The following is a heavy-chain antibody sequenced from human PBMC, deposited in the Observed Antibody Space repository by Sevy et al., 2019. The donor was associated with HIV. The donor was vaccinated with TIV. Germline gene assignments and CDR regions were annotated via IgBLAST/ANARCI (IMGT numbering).Heavy chain of an antibody. J-gene: IGHJ4*02. D-gene: IGHD1-26*01. CDR2: IDYNGHI. V-gene: IGHV4-59*08. Sequence: SETLSLTCTVSGGSITSLYWNWIRQPPGKGLEWIANIDYNGHINYNPSLKGRVTLSLDTSKNQFSLRVSSVTAADTAMYYCAGAHAWGRGYSWGQGTLVTVSS. CDR1: GGSITSLY. CDR3: AGAHAWGRGYS.